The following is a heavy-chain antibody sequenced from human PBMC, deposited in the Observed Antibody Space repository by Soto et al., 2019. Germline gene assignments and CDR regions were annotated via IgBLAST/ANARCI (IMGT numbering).Heavy chain of an antibody. D-gene: IGHD2-2*01. CDR1: GGSISSGDYY. V-gene: IGHV4-30-4*01. CDR2: IYYSGST. J-gene: IGHJ6*02. Sequence: SETLSLTCTVSGGSISSGDYYWSWIRQPPGKGLEWIGYIYYSGSTYYNPSLKSRVTISVDTSKNQFSLKLSSVTAADTAVYYCARSRDCSSTSCQGLYYYGMDVRGQGTTVTVSS. CDR3: ARSRDCSSTSCQGLYYYGMDV.